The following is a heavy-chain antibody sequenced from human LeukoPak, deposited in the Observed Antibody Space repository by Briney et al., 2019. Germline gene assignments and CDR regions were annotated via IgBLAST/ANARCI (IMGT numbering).Heavy chain of an antibody. J-gene: IGHJ4*02. D-gene: IGHD2-15*01. CDR1: GFTFSSYA. Sequence: PGGSLRLSCAASGFTFSSYATSWVRQAPGKGLEWASTISGSDGSTYYADSVKGRFTISGDNSKNTLYLQMNSLRVEDTAIYYCAKGRGYCAGGSCYSDYWGQGTLVTVSS. CDR3: AKGRGYCAGGSCYSDY. V-gene: IGHV3-23*01. CDR2: ISGSDGST.